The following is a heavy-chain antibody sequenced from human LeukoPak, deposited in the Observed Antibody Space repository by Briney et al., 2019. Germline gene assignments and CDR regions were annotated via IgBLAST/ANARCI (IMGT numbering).Heavy chain of an antibody. CDR3: ARSEPFKIYYYGMDV. CDR1: GFTFNNYW. J-gene: IGHJ6*02. CDR2: IYSGGST. Sequence: GGSLRLSCAGTGFTFNNYWMNWVRQAPGKGLEWVSVIYSGGSTYYADSVKGRFTISRDNSKNTLYLQMNSLRAEDTAVYYCARSEPFKIYYYGMDVWGQGTTVTVSS. D-gene: IGHD1-14*01. V-gene: IGHV3-66*01.